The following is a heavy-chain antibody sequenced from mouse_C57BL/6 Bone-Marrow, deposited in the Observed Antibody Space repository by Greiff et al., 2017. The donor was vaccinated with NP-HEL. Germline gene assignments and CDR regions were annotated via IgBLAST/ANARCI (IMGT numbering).Heavy chain of an antibody. J-gene: IGHJ4*01. CDR3: ARYGYYGSSYRYAMDY. Sequence: QVQLQQPGAELVMPGASVKLSCKASGYTFTSYWMHWVKQRPGQGLEWIGEIDPSDSYPNYNQQFKGKSTLTVDNSTSTAYMQLSSLTSEDSAVYYCARYGYYGSSYRYAMDYWGQGTSVTVSS. D-gene: IGHD1-1*01. V-gene: IGHV1-69*01. CDR1: GYTFTSYW. CDR2: IDPSDSYP.